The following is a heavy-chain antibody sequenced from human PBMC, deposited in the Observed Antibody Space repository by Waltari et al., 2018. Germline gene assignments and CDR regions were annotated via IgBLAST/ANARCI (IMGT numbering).Heavy chain of an antibody. CDR2: GLYDGSQK. J-gene: IGHJ5*01. CDR3: VKDLNLHFDF. CDR1: GFRFREYG. Sequence: QVQLVESGGGVVQPGRSLRLSCAASGFRFREYGMHWVRQAPGKGLEWVGIGLYDGSQKFYAESVKGRFSISRDNSKNIVYLQMNSLTGADSAVYYCVKDLNLHFDFWGQGTPVNVSS. D-gene: IGHD3-9*01. V-gene: IGHV3-30*18.